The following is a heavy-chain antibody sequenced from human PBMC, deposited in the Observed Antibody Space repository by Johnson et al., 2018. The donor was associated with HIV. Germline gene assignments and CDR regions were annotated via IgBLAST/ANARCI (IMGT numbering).Heavy chain of an antibody. CDR1: GFTFRSYW. CDR2: IKEDGNEE. J-gene: IGHJ3*02. Sequence: VQLMESGGGLVQPGGSMRLSCAASGFTFRSYWMSWVRQAPGKGLEWLANIKEDGNEEYYLDSLKGRFTISRDNAKNSLYLQMNSLRAEDTALYYCAKDGAVDAFDIWGQGTMVTVSS. D-gene: IGHD1-26*01. V-gene: IGHV3-7*05. CDR3: AKDGAVDAFDI.